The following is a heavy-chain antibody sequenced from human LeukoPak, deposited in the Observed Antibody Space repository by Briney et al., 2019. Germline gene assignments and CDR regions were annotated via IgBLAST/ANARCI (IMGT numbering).Heavy chain of an antibody. CDR2: ISGSGGST. J-gene: IGHJ4*02. Sequence: PGGSLRLSCAASGFTFSSYAMSWVRQAPGKGLEWVSAISGSGGSTYYADSVKGRFTISRDNSKNTLYLQMNSLRAEDTAVYYCAKSRAIVVVVAATPLDYWGQGPLVTLSS. D-gene: IGHD2-15*01. CDR1: GFTFSSYA. CDR3: AKSRAIVVVVAATPLDY. V-gene: IGHV3-23*01.